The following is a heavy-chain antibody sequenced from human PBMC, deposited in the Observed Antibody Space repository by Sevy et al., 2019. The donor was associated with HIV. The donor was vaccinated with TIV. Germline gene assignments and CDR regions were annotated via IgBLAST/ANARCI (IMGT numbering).Heavy chain of an antibody. CDR2: ISYHGRDK. CDR1: GITFTTSG. CDR3: AKDFTGYNGMDV. D-gene: IGHD3-9*01. J-gene: IGHJ6*02. Sequence: GGSLRLSCVVSGITFTTSGMHWVRQAPGKGLEWVAIISYHGRDKFYAESVKGRYTISRDNSKNILYLQLNSLRAEDTAVYYCAKDFTGYNGMDVWGQGTMVTVSS. V-gene: IGHV3-30*18.